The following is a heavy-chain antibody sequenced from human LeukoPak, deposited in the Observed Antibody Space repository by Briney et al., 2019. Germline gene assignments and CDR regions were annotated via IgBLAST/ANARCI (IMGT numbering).Heavy chain of an antibody. Sequence: ASVKVSCKLSGYTGFELSMHWVRQAPGKGLEWMGGFLPEEADTIYAQKFQGRVTMTEDTSTDTAYMELGGLTSEDTAMYYCATHTIFGVVTYAFHIWGRGTLVTVSS. CDR1: GYTGFELS. CDR3: ATHTIFGVVTYAFHI. J-gene: IGHJ3*02. D-gene: IGHD3-3*01. CDR2: FLPEEADT. V-gene: IGHV1-24*01.